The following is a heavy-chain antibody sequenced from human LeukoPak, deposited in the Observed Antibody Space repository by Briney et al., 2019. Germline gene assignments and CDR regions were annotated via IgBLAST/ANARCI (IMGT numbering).Heavy chain of an antibody. J-gene: IGHJ4*02. CDR2: INPSGGST. CDR3: ARDGIVVVPAALDFDY. D-gene: IGHD2-2*01. Sequence: ASVKVSCKASGYTFTSYYMHWVRQAPGQGLEWMGIINPSGGSTSYAQKFQGRVTMTRDMSTSTAYMELSRLRSDDTAVYYCARDGIVVVPAALDFDYWGQGTLVTVSS. V-gene: IGHV1-46*01. CDR1: GYTFTSYY.